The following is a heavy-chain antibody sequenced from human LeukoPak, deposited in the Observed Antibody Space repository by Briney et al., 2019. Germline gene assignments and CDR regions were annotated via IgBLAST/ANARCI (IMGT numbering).Heavy chain of an antibody. J-gene: IGHJ4*02. CDR2: ISSSSYI. D-gene: IGHD6-19*01. CDR1: GFTFSSYW. Sequence: GGSLRLSCAASGFTFSSYWMSWVRQAPGKGLEWVSSISSSSYIYYADSVKGRFTISRDNAKNSLYLQMNSLRAEDTAVYYCARDSSGWYSFDYWGQGTLVTVSS. CDR3: ARDSSGWYSFDY. V-gene: IGHV3-21*03.